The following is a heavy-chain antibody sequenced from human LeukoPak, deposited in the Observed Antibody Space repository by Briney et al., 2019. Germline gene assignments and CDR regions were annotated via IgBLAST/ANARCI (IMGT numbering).Heavy chain of an antibody. CDR1: GVTFSSYS. D-gene: IGHD6-6*01. CDR3: ARFPGELVAPV. V-gene: IGHV3-21*01. Sequence: GGSLRLSCAASGVTFSSYSRSWVRQAPGKGLEWVSSISSSSSYIYYADSVKGRFTISRDNAKNSLYLQMNSLRAEDTAVYYCARFPGELVAPVWGQGTLVTVSS. J-gene: IGHJ4*02. CDR2: ISSSSSYI.